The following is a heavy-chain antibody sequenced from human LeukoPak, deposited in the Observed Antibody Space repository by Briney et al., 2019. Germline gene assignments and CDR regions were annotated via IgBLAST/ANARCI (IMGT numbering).Heavy chain of an antibody. J-gene: IGHJ4*02. CDR3: ATNYYDSSGYYSIDY. V-gene: IGHV1-18*01. Sequence: ASVKVSCKASGYTFTRYGISWVRQAPGQGLEWMGWINTYNGNTDYAQKLQGRVTKTTDTSTSTAYMELRSLRSDDTALYYCATNYYDSSGYYSIDYWGQGTLVTVSS. D-gene: IGHD3-22*01. CDR2: INTYNGNT. CDR1: GYTFTRYG.